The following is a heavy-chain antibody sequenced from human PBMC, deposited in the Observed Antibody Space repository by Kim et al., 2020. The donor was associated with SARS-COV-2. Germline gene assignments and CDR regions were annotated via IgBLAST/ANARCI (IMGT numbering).Heavy chain of an antibody. J-gene: IGHJ6*02. V-gene: IGHV1-3*01. Sequence: ASVKVSCKASGYTFTSYAMHWVRQAPGQRLEWMGWINAGNGNTKYSQKFQGRVTITRDTSASTAYMELSSLRSEDTAVYYCARDLLYCSGGSCYSHYYYYGMDVWGQGTTVTVSS. CDR2: INAGNGNT. CDR1: GYTFTSYA. CDR3: ARDLLYCSGGSCYSHYYYYGMDV. D-gene: IGHD2-15*01.